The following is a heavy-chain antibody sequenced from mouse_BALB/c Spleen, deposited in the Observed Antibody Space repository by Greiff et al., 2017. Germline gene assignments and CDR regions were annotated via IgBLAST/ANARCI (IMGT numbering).Heavy chain of an antibody. Sequence: QVQLLESGAELVRPGASVTLSCKASGYTFTDYEMHWVKQTPVHGLEWIGAIDPGTGGTAYNQKFKGKATLTADKSSSTAYMELRSLTSEDSADYYGTREDEGWGQGTLVTVSA. CDR1: GYTFTDYE. CDR2: IDPGTGGT. CDR3: TREDEG. J-gene: IGHJ3*01. V-gene: IGHV1-15*01.